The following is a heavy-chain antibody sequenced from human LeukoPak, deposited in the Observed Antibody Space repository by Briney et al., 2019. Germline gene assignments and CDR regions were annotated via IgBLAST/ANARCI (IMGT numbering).Heavy chain of an antibody. CDR1: GFAFSTYA. V-gene: IGHV3-23*01. J-gene: IGHJ4*02. CDR3: ALLEVGSTGL. D-gene: IGHD1-1*01. Sequence: GGSLRLSCAASGFAFSTYAMSWVRQAPGKGLEWVSLISSGGNTYYGDPVRGRFTISRDNSRNTVDLQMNSLTADDTAVYYCALLEVGSTGLWGQGTLVTVFS. CDR2: ISSGGNT.